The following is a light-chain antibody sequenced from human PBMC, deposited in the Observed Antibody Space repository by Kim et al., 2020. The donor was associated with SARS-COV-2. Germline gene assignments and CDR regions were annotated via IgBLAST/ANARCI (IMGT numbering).Light chain of an antibody. CDR2: CAS. CDR3: QQHDSTRYS. CDR1: QSVLYSSNNKNS. Sequence: RATINCKSSQSVLYSSNNKNSLARYQQKPGQPPKLLIYCASPRESGVPGRSSGSGSGTDYTLTIRSLQTEDVAVYYCQQHDSTRYSLGQGPKLEI. J-gene: IGKJ2*03. V-gene: IGKV4-1*01.